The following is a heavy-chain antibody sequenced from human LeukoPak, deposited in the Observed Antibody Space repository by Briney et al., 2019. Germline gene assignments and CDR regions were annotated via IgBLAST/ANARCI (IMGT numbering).Heavy chain of an antibody. J-gene: IGHJ4*02. D-gene: IGHD3-22*01. CDR1: GGTFSSYA. Sequence: SVTVSCKASGGTFSSYAISWVRQAPGQGLEWMGGIIPIFGTANYAQKFQGRVTITADESTSTAYMELSSLRSEDTAVYYCARPEYYDSSGYYRYWGQGTLVTVSS. CDR3: ARPEYYDSSGYYRY. V-gene: IGHV1-69*13. CDR2: IIPIFGTA.